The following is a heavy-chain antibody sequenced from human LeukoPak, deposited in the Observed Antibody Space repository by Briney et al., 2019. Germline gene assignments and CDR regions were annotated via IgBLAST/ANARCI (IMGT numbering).Heavy chain of an antibody. CDR1: GGSISSGSYY. J-gene: IGHJ4*02. Sequence: PSETLSLTCTVSGGSISSGSYYWSWIRQPAGKGLEWIGCIYTSGSTNYNPSLKSRVTISVDTSKNQFSLKLSSVTAADTAVYYCARETIPEGLDYWGQGTLVTVSS. CDR2: IYTSGST. V-gene: IGHV4-61*02. CDR3: ARETIPEGLDY. D-gene: IGHD3-3*01.